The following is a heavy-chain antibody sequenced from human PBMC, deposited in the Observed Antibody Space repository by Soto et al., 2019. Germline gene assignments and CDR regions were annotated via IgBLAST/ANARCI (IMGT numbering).Heavy chain of an antibody. J-gene: IGHJ6*02. V-gene: IGHV3-21*01. CDR3: ARDSIVDGDYYYYYGMDV. CDR2: ISSSSSYI. CDR1: GFTFSSYS. Sequence: EVPLVESGGGLVKPGGSLRLSCAASGFTFSSYSMNWVRQAPGKGLEWVSSISSSSSYIYYADSVKGRFTISRDNTKNSLYLQMNSLRAEDTAVYYCARDSIVDGDYYYYYGMDVWGQGTTVTVSS. D-gene: IGHD4-17*01.